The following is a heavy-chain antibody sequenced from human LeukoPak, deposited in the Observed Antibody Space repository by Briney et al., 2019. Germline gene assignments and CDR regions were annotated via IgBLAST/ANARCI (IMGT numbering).Heavy chain of an antibody. V-gene: IGHV3-30-3*01. CDR1: GFTFSSYA. J-gene: IGHJ6*02. D-gene: IGHD2-21*02. CDR2: ISYDGSNK. CDR3: ARVVVVTAFYGMDV. Sequence: GGSLRLSCAASGFTFSSYAMHWVRQAPGKGLEWVAVISYDGSNKYYADSVKGRFTISRDNSKNTLYLQMNSLRAEDTAVYYCARVVVVTAFYGMDVWGQGTTVTVSS.